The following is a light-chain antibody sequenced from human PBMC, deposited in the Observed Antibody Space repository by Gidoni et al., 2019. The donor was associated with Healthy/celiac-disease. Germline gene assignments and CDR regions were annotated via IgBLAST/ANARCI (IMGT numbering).Light chain of an antibody. J-gene: IGLJ3*02. CDR2: GKT. CDR3: NSRDSSGNHWV. V-gene: IGLV3-19*01. Sequence: SSELTQDPAVSVALGQTVRITCQGDSLRSYYASWYQKKPGQAPVLVIYGKTNRPSGIPDRFSGSSSGNTASLTITGAQAEDEADYYCNSRDSSGNHWVFGGGTKLTVL. CDR1: SLRSYY.